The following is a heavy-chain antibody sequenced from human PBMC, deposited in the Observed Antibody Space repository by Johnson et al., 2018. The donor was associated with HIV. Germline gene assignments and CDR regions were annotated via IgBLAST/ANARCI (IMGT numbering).Heavy chain of an antibody. V-gene: IGHV3-20*04. CDR2: INWNGGST. Sequence: VQLVESGGGVVRPGGSLRLSCAASGFTFDDHGMSWVRQAPGKGLEWVSGINWNGGSTGYADSVKGRFTISRDNAKNSLYLQMNSLRAEDTALYYCARVGDRARIGGGTDAFDIWGQGTMVTVSS. CDR3: ARVGDRARIGGGTDAFDI. CDR1: GFTFDDHG. D-gene: IGHD3-22*01. J-gene: IGHJ3*02.